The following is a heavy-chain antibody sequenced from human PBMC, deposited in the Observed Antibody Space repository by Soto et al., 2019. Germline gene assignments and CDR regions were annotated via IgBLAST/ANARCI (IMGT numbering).Heavy chain of an antibody. D-gene: IGHD3-9*01. Sequence: GGSLRLSCAASGFTFSSYWMHWVRQAPGKGLVWVSRINSDGSSTSYADSVKGRFTISRDNAKNTLYLQMTSLRAEDTAVYYCARDFRSTGYYTDYYYYYMDVWGKGTTVTVSS. V-gene: IGHV3-74*01. CDR1: GFTFSSYW. CDR2: INSDGSST. J-gene: IGHJ6*03. CDR3: ARDFRSTGYYTDYYYYYMDV.